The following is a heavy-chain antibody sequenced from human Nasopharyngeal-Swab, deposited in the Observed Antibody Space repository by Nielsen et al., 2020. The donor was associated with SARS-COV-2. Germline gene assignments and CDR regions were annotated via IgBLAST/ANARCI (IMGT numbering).Heavy chain of an antibody. J-gene: IGHJ5*01. CDR1: GGSFTGDC. Sequence: AETLTLTCAVYGGSFTGDCWGWIRQPPGKGLEWIGEINHRGSTNYNPSLKSGVTISVDTTKDQFSLELRSVTAADTAGYYCERHEAQKYDICTGDIWANWFDSWGQGTLVTVSS. V-gene: IGHV4-34*01. D-gene: IGHD3-9*01. CDR2: INHRGST. CDR3: ERHEAQKYDICTGDIWANWFDS.